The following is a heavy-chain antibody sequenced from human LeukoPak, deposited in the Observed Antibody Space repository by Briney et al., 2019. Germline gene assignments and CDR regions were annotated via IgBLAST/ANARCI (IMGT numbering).Heavy chain of an antibody. CDR2: ISYDGSSK. D-gene: IGHD2-21*02. CDR1: GFTFSSYG. V-gene: IGHV3-30*18. Sequence: PGGSLRLSCAASGFTFSSYGIHWVRQSPGKGLEWVAVISYDGSSKYYADSVKGRFTISRDNSKNTLYLQMNSLRAEDTAVYYCAESSVVTATSPPGYWGQGTLVTVSS. CDR3: AESSVVTATSPPGY. J-gene: IGHJ4*02.